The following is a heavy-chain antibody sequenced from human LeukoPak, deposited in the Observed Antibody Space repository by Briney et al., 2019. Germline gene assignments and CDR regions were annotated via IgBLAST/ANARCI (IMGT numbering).Heavy chain of an antibody. CDR1: GYTFTGYY. D-gene: IGHD2-21*02. J-gene: IGHJ4*02. CDR2: INPNSGGT. CDR3: ARAYCGGDCYSPTYYFDY. Sequence: ASVKVSCQASGYTFTGYYMHWVRQAPGQGLEWMGWINPNSGGTNYAQKFQGRVTMTRDTSISTAYMELSRLRSDDTAVYYCARAYCGGDCYSPTYYFDYWGQGTLVTVSS. V-gene: IGHV1-2*02.